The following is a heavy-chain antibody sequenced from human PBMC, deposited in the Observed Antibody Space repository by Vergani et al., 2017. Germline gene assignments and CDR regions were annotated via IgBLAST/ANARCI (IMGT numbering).Heavy chain of an antibody. CDR2: ISSDGGST. CDR1: GFTFSNYA. D-gene: IGHD3-22*01. J-gene: IGHJ4*02. CDR3: AGPQGTSAYYYGGFDY. V-gene: IGHV3-23*01. Sequence: EVHLLESGGGLVQSGGSLRLSCAASGFTFSNYAVSWVRQAPGRGLAWVSSISSDGGSTYYADSVKGRFTISRDNSKNTLSLQMNSLTAEDTAIYYCAGPQGTSAYYYGGFDYWGQGSLVTVSS.